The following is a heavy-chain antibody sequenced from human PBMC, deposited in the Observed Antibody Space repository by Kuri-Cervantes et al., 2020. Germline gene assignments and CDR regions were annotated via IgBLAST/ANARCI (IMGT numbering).Heavy chain of an antibody. CDR1: GGSISSYY. V-gene: IGHV4-59*12. Sequence: SETLSLTCTVSGGSISSYYWSWTRQPPGKGLEWIGYIYYSGSTNYNPSLKSRVTISVDTSKNQFSLKLSSVTAADTAVYYCARRSMVRGVDYWGQGTLVPSPQ. J-gene: IGHJ4*02. CDR2: IYYSGST. CDR3: ARRSMVRGVDY. D-gene: IGHD3-10*01.